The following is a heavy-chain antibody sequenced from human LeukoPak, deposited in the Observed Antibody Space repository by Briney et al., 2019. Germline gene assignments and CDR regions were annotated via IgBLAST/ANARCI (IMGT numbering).Heavy chain of an antibody. J-gene: IGHJ5*02. CDR2: INHSGST. CDR3: ARGPPVVVVAAARPYNWFDP. V-gene: IGHV4-34*01. Sequence: SETLSLTCAVYGGSFSGYYWSWIRQPPGKGLEWIGEINHSGSTNCNPSLKSRVTISVDTSKNQFSLKLSSVTAADTAVYYCARGPPVVVVAAARPYNWFDPWGQGTLVTVSS. CDR1: GGSFSGYY. D-gene: IGHD2-15*01.